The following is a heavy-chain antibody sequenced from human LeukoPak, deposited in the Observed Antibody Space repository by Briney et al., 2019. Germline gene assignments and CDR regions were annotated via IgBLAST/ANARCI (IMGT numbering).Heavy chain of an antibody. Sequence: PEALSLTRSVSGGSVSSSFWSWIRQPPGKGLEWIGHIYYSGSTNYNPSLKSRVTISVDTSKNHFSLKVTSVTAADTAVYYCARVGPTDDYGDSHDAFDIWGQGTLVAVSS. CDR3: ARVGPTDDYGDSHDAFDI. CDR1: GGSVSSSF. J-gene: IGHJ3*02. V-gene: IGHV4-59*02. CDR2: IYYSGST. D-gene: IGHD4-17*01.